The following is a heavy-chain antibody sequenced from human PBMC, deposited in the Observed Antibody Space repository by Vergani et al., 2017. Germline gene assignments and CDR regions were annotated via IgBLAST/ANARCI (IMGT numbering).Heavy chain of an antibody. CDR2: ISSSSSYT. J-gene: IGHJ4*02. CDR1: GFTFSDYY. D-gene: IGHD1-14*01. V-gene: IGHV3-11*06. CDR3: AKAALPRPDRFDY. Sequence: QVQLVESGGGLVKPGGSLRLSCAASGFTFSDYYMSWIRQAPGKGLEWVSYISSSSSYTNYADSVKGRFTISRDNAKNSLYLQMNSLRAEDTAVYYCAKAALPRPDRFDYWGQGTLVTVSS.